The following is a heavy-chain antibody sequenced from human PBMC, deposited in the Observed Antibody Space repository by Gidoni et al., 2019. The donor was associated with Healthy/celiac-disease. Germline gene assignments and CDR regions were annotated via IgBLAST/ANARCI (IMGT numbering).Heavy chain of an antibody. V-gene: IGHV3-33*01. CDR1: GFTFSSYG. J-gene: IGHJ3*02. D-gene: IGHD6-6*01. CDR2: IWYDGSNK. CDR3: ARERRDGDNRPAFDI. Sequence: VQLVASGGGVVQPGRSLRLSCAASGFTFSSYGMHWVRQAPGKGLEWVAVIWYDGSNKYYADSVKGRFTISRDNSKNTLYLQMNSLRAEDTAGYYCARERRDGDNRPAFDIWGQGTMVTVSS.